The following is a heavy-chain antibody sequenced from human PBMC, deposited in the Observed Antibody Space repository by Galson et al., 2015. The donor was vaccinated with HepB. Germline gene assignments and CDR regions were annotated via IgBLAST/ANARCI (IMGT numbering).Heavy chain of an antibody. CDR2: ISYDGSDK. D-gene: IGHD2-8*02. CDR1: GFTFSSYA. CDR3: ARGWWSRQPPDY. Sequence: SLRLSCAASGFTFSSYAMHWVRQAPGKGLEWVAVISYDGSDKYYADSVKGRFTISRDDSKNTLYLQMNSLRPEDTGVYYCARGWWSRQPPDYWGQGTLVTVSS. V-gene: IGHV3-30*01. J-gene: IGHJ4*02.